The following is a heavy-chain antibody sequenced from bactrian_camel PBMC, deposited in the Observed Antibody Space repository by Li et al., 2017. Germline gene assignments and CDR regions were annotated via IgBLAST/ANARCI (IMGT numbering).Heavy chain of an antibody. D-gene: IGHD5*01. J-gene: IGHJ4*01. Sequence: VQLVESGEGSVQAGDSLRLSCAASGDTNSIRYIAWFRQGRGKGREGVAAVDSFGRTGYANSVKGRFTISRDNVRDSLDLQMDNLEPEDTGMHYCAVGLGACSEGTCYFHRDYNNWGQGTQVTVS. CDR3: AVGLGACSEGTCYFHRDYNN. CDR1: GDTNSIRY. CDR2: VDSFGRT. V-gene: IGHV3S40*01.